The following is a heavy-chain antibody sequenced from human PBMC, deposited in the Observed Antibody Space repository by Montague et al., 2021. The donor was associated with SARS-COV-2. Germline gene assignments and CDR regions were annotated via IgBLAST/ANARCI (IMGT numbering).Heavy chain of an antibody. J-gene: IGHJ4*02. CDR2: ISSSSSYI. CDR1: GFTFSSYS. CDR3: ARDHHYDILTGYYGD. D-gene: IGHD3-9*01. Sequence: SLRLSCAASGFTFSSYSMNWVRQAPGKGLEWVSSISSSSSYIYYADSVKGRFTISRDSAKNSLYLQMNSLRAEDTAVYYCARDHHYDILTGYYGDWGQGTLVTVSS. V-gene: IGHV3-21*01.